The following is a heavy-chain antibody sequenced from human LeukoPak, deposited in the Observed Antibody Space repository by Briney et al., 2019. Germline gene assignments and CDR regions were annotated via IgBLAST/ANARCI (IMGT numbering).Heavy chain of an antibody. V-gene: IGHV3-53*01. D-gene: IGHD6-13*01. Sequence: GALRLSCAASGFTVSSNYMSWVRQAPGKGLEWVSVIYSGGSTYYADSVKGRFTISRDNSKNTLYLQMNSLRAEDTAVYYCARVAAAWDVWFAPWGQGTLVTVSS. CDR1: GFTVSSNY. J-gene: IGHJ5*02. CDR2: IYSGGST. CDR3: ARVAAAWDVWFAP.